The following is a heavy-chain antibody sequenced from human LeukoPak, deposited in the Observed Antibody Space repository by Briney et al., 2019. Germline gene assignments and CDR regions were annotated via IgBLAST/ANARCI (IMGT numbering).Heavy chain of an antibody. V-gene: IGHV4-39*01. CDR2: ILYTGRT. J-gene: IGHJ4*02. CDR1: GYSISSSRCY. D-gene: IGHD1-26*01. CDR3: ARRDVGATIDY. Sequence: PSETLSLTCPVSGYSISSSRCYWAWIRHPPGTGPEWIGSILYTGRTFYNPSLKSRVTISVDTSKNQFSLRLGSVTASDTAVYYCARRDVGATIDYWGQGTLVTVSS.